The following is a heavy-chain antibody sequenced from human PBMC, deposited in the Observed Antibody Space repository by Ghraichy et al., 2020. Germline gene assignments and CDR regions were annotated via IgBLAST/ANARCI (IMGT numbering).Heavy chain of an antibody. CDR3: AREKPNYDFWSGYSRGSGGYYFDY. CDR2: ISYDGSNK. Sequence: GGSLRLSCAASGFTFSSYAMHWVRQAPGKGLEWVAVISYDGSNKYYADSVKGRFTISRDNSKNTLYLQMNSLRAEDTAVYYCAREKPNYDFWSGYSRGSGGYYFDYWGQGTLVTVSS. CDR1: GFTFSSYA. V-gene: IGHV3-30-3*01. D-gene: IGHD3-3*01. J-gene: IGHJ4*02.